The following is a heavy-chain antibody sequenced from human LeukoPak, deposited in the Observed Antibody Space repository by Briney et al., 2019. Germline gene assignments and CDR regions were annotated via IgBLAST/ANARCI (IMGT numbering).Heavy chain of an antibody. V-gene: IGHV3-74*01. J-gene: IGHJ6*02. Sequence: QPGGSLRLSCAASGFTVSSNYMSWVRQAPGKGLEWVSRIKSDGKITTYADSVKGRFTTSRDNAKNTFYLQMNSLRVEDTAVYYCARDRYPNNYYGMDVWGQGTTVTVSS. D-gene: IGHD2-2*02. CDR3: ARDRYPNNYYGMDV. CDR2: IKSDGKIT. CDR1: GFTVSSNY.